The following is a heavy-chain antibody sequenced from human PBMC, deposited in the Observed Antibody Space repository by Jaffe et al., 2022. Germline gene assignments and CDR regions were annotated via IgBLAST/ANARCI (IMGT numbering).Heavy chain of an antibody. D-gene: IGHD6-19*01. CDR1: GYIFTSCW. CDR2: IHPGDSDT. Sequence: EVQLVQSGAAVKKPGESLKISCKGSGYIFTSCWIGWVRQMPGKGLEWMAIIHPGDSDTRYSPSFQGQVTISADKSISTAYLKWSSLKASDTAIYYCVRQVERGWYYIDYWGQGTLVTVSS. J-gene: IGHJ4*02. V-gene: IGHV5-51*01. CDR3: VRQVERGWYYIDY.